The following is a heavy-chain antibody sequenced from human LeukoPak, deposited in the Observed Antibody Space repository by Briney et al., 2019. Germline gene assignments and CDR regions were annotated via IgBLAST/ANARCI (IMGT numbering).Heavy chain of an antibody. J-gene: IGHJ4*02. D-gene: IGHD5-18*01. Sequence: SETLSLTCTVSGGSISSYYWSWIRQPAGKGLEWIGRIYTSGSTNYNPSLKSRVTMSVDTSKNQFSLKLSSVTAADTAVYYCAREERAGYSYGSSFDYWGQGTLVTVSS. CDR2: IYTSGST. V-gene: IGHV4-4*07. CDR1: GGSISSYY. CDR3: AREERAGYSYGSSFDY.